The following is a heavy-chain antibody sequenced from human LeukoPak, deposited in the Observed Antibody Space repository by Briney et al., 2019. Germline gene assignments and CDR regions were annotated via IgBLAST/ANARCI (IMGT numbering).Heavy chain of an antibody. D-gene: IGHD5-24*01. Sequence: GGSLRLSCAASGFTLSSYWMNWVRQAPGKGLEWVSSISSSSSYIYYADSVKGRFTISRDNAKNSLYLQMNSLRAEDTAVYYCARAAGEMATIRYWGQGTLVTVSS. CDR3: ARAAGEMATIRY. V-gene: IGHV3-21*01. J-gene: IGHJ4*02. CDR1: GFTLSSYW. CDR2: ISSSSSYI.